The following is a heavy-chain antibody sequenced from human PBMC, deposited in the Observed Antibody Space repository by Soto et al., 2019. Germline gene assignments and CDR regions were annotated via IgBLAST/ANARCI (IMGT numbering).Heavy chain of an antibody. Sequence: QVQLVQSGAEVKKPGSSVKVSCKASGGTFSSYAISWVRQAPGQGLEWMGGIIPIFGTANYAQKFQGRFTITADESTSTAYMELSSLRSEDTAVYYCARPYCSSTSCYHHYYYGMDVWGQGTTVTVSS. CDR3: ARPYCSSTSCYHHYYYGMDV. V-gene: IGHV1-69*01. CDR1: GGTFSSYA. D-gene: IGHD2-2*01. CDR2: IIPIFGTA. J-gene: IGHJ6*02.